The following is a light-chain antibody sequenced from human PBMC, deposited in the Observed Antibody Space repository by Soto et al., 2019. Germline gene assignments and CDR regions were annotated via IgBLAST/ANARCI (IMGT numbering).Light chain of an antibody. CDR2: DVS. J-gene: IGLJ1*01. V-gene: IGLV2-14*03. CDR3: SSYTTSSFYV. CDR1: SSDIGGYNY. Sequence: QSALAQPASVSGSPGQSITISCIGTSSDIGGYNYVSWYQQHPGNAPKLMVFDVSDRPSGVSNRFSGSKSGNTASLTISGFQVEDEADYYCSSYTTSSFYVFGTGTKVTVL.